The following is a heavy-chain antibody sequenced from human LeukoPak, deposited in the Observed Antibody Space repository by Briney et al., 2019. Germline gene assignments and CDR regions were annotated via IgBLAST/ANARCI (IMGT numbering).Heavy chain of an antibody. CDR1: GGSFSGYY. D-gene: IGHD5-18*01. CDR2: INHSGST. Sequence: SETLSLTCAVYGGSFSGYYWSWIRQPPGKGLEWIGEINHSGSTNYNPSLKSRVTISVDTSKNQFSLKLSSVTAADTAVYYCASLDTAYYYYYCMDVWGKGTTVTVSS. V-gene: IGHV4-34*01. J-gene: IGHJ6*03. CDR3: ASLDTAYYYYYCMDV.